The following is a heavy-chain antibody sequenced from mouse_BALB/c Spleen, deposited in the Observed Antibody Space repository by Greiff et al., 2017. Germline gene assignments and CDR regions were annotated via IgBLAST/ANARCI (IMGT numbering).Heavy chain of an antibody. V-gene: IGHV3-6*02. D-gene: IGHD1-1*01. CDR2: ISYDGSN. CDR1: GYSITSGYY. J-gene: IGHJ4*01. CDR3: ARKGDYYGSSYYAMDY. Sequence: EVQLVESGPGLVKPSQSLSLTCSVTGYSITSGYYWNWIRQFPGNKLEWMGYISYDGSNNYNPSLKNRISITRDTSKNQFFLKLNSVTTEDTATYYCARKGDYYGSSYYAMDYWGQGTSVTVSS.